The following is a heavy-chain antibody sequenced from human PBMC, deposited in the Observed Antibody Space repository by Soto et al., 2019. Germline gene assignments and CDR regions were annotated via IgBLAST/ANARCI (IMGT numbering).Heavy chain of an antibody. J-gene: IGHJ4*01. CDR2: ISSSSSYI. CDR1: GFTFSSYS. CDR3: ATGYSSSWYAEDFDY. V-gene: IGHV3-21*01. D-gene: IGHD6-13*01. Sequence: EVQLVESGGGLVKPGGSLRLSCAASGFTFSSYSMNWVRQAPGKGLEWVSSISSSSSYIYYADSVKGRFTISRDNAKNSLYLQMNSLRAEDTAVYYCATGYSSSWYAEDFDYWGHGTLVTVSS.